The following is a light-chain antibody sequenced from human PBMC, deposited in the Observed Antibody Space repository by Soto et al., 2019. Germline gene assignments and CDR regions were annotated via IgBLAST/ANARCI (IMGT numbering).Light chain of an antibody. CDR1: QIVTINS. Sequence: EVVLTQSPGTLSLSPGERATLSCRASQIVTINSLAWYQQKPGQPPRLLIYAASTRASAVPDRFSRSGSGTDFTLTISRLQPEDFALYYCQQYGDSPFTFGPGTRVDVK. CDR2: AAS. CDR3: QQYGDSPFT. V-gene: IGKV3-20*01. J-gene: IGKJ3*01.